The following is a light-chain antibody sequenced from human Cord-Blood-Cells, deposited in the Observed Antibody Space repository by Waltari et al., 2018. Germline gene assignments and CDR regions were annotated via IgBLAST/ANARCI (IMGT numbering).Light chain of an antibody. V-gene: IGLV2-23*01. Sequence: QSALTQPASVSGSPGQSITISCTGTSRYVGSYNLVSWYQTHPGKAPKLMIYEGSKRPSGVSNRFSGSKSGNTASLTISGLQAEDEADYYCCSYAGSSTFVFGTGTKVTVL. J-gene: IGLJ1*01. CDR1: SRYVGSYNL. CDR2: EGS. CDR3: CSYAGSSTFV.